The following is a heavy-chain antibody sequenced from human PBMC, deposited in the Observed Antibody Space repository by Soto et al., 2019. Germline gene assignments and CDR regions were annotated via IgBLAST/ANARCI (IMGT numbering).Heavy chain of an antibody. J-gene: IGHJ4*02. CDR1: GGSVSSGSYY. CDR3: ARDLGSSSSGFDY. V-gene: IGHV4-61*01. Sequence: SETLSLTCTVSGGSVSSGSYYWSWIRQPPGKGLEWIGYIYYSGSTNYNPSLKSRVTISVDTSKNQFSLKLSSVTAADTAVYYCARDLGSSSSGFDYWGQGTLVTVSS. D-gene: IGHD6-6*01. CDR2: IYYSGST.